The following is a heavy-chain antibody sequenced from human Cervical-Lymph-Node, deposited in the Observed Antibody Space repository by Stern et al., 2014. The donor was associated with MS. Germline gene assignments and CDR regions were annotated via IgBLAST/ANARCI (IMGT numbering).Heavy chain of an antibody. V-gene: IGHV1-46*01. CDR2: FNPTGGST. D-gene: IGHD3-22*01. Sequence: MQLVESGAEVKKPGASVKVSCKASGYTFTGYYMYWVRQASGQGLEWMGIFNPTGGSTTYAQTFQGRVTMTADTSTSTVYMDLSSLTSEDTAIYYCARAGSGNSNYFDYWGQGTLVTVSS. CDR1: GYTFTGYY. J-gene: IGHJ4*02. CDR3: ARAGSGNSNYFDY.